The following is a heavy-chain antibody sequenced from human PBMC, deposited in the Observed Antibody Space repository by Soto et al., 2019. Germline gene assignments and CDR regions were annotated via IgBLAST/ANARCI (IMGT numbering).Heavy chain of an antibody. CDR1: GFTFDDYA. Sequence: EVQLVESGGGLVQPGRSLRLSCAASGFTFDDYAMHWVRQAPGKGLEWVSGISWNSGSIGYADSVKGRFTISRDNAKNSLYLQMNSLRAEDTALYYCAKGTSIAVAGTVHYWGQGTLVTVSS. CDR3: AKGTSIAVAGTVHY. V-gene: IGHV3-9*01. D-gene: IGHD6-19*01. J-gene: IGHJ4*02. CDR2: ISWNSGSI.